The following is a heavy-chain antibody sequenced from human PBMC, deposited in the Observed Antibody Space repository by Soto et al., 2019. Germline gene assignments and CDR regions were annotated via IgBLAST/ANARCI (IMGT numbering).Heavy chain of an antibody. V-gene: IGHV3-9*01. CDR3: AKDVSGYYYGSGSSSPSFDC. Sequence: EVQLVESGGGLVQPGRSLRLSCAASGFNFDDYAMHWVRQAPGKGLEWVSGISWNSGSIGYAETVKGRFTISRDNAKXSXFXKMNSLRAEDTALYYCAKDVSGYYYGSGSSSPSFDCWGQGTLVTVSS. CDR1: GFNFDDYA. J-gene: IGHJ4*02. CDR2: ISWNSGSI. D-gene: IGHD3-10*01.